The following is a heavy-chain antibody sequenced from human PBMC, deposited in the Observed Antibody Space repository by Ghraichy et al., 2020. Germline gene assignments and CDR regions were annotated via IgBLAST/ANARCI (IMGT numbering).Heavy chain of an antibody. CDR3: AREDYLKYFQH. CDR2: IYHSGST. V-gene: IGHV4-38-2*02. D-gene: IGHD3-16*01. J-gene: IGHJ1*01. CDR1: GYSISSGYY. Sequence: LSLTCTVSGYSISSGYYWGWIRQPPGKGLEWIGSIYHSGSTYYNPSLKSRVTISVDTSKNQFSLKLSSVTAADTAVYYCAREDYLKYFQHWGQGTLVTVSS.